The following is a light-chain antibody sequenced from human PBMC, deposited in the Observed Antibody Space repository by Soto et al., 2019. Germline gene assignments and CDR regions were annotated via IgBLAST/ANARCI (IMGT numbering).Light chain of an antibody. J-gene: IGKJ1*01. CDR3: QQYNSYPWT. CDR2: KAS. Sequence: TQRTQSPSTLSASVGDRVTITCRASQSIHSWLAWYQQKPGKAPKLLIYKASSLESGVPSRFSGSGSGTEFTLTVSSLQPDDFATYYCQQYNSYPWTFGQGTKVEIK. V-gene: IGKV1-5*03. CDR1: QSIHSW.